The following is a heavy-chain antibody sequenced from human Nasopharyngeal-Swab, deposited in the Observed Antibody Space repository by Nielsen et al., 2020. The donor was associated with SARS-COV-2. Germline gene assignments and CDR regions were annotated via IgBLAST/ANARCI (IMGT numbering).Heavy chain of an antibody. D-gene: IGHD3-22*01. V-gene: IGHV3-7*01. Sequence: GGSLRFSCGASGFPFSNYWMTWVRQAPNRGLEWVANIKQDGSEKFYVDSVKGRFTISRDNAQKSLYLQMNSLRAEDTALYYCAKYYDSSGFPDAFDVWGQGTMVTVSS. CDR2: IKQDGSEK. CDR3: AKYYDSSGFPDAFDV. CDR1: GFPFSNYW. J-gene: IGHJ3*01.